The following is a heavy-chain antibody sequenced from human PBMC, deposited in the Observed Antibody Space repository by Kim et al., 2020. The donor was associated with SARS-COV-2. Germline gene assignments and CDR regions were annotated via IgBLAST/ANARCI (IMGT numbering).Heavy chain of an antibody. V-gene: IGHV3-30*18. Sequence: GGSLRLSCAASGFTFSSYGMHWVRQAPGKRREWVAVISYDGSNKYYSDSVKGRFTISRDNSKNTLYLQMNSLRAEDTAVYYCAKESGSGSYYAWTYYYYGMDVWGQGTTVTVSS. CDR1: GFTFSSYG. D-gene: IGHD3-10*01. CDR3: AKESGSGSYYAWTYYYYGMDV. J-gene: IGHJ6*02. CDR2: ISYDGSNK.